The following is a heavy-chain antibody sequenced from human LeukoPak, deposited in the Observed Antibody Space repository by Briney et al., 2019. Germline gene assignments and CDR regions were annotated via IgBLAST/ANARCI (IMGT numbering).Heavy chain of an antibody. CDR3: ARDRTVAARVYYYYYGMDV. CDR1: GFTFSSYA. D-gene: IGHD2-15*01. V-gene: IGHV3-30-3*01. CDR2: ISYDGSNK. Sequence: PGGSLRLSCAASGFTFSSYAMHWVRQAPGKGLEWVAVISYDGSNKYYADSVKGRFTISRDNSKNTLYLQMNSLRAEDTAVYYCARDRTVAARVYYYYYGMDVWGQGTTATVSS. J-gene: IGHJ6*02.